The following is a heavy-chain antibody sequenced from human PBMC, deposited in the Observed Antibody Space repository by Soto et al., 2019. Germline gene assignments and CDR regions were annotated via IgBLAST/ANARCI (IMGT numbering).Heavy chain of an antibody. V-gene: IGHV1-2*02. CDR1: GFCFTGYY. CDR2: INAHSGGT. D-gene: IGHD6-6*01. Sequence: ALVKVSCKAFGFCFTGYYLCWLRRAPAQGLVGMGGINAHSGGTEYAQKFQGRVTLTRDTSIATAYLTLTSLTSDDTALYYCAKYLTRKLAHGLDPWGQGTQVTVSS. CDR3: AKYLTRKLAHGLDP. J-gene: IGHJ5*02.